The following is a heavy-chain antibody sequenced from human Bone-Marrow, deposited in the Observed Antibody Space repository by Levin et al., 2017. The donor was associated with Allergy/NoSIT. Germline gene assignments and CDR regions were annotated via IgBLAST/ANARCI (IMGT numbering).Heavy chain of an antibody. CDR3: ARSNYYQDRQGWFDR. J-gene: IGHJ5*02. Sequence: SSETLSLTCTVSGGSISSYYWTWIRQPPGKGLEWIGYINYSGSTKYNPSLESRVTMSIDVSKKQLYLQLSSVTAADTAMYYCARSNYYQDRQGWFDRWGQGTLVTVSS. CDR2: INYSGST. CDR1: GGSISSYY. V-gene: IGHV4-59*01. D-gene: IGHD3-22*01.